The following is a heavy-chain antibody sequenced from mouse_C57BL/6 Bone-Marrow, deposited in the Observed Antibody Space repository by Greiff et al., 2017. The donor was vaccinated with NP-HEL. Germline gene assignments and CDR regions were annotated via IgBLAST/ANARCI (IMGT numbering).Heavy chain of an antibody. J-gene: IGHJ4*01. CDR1: GYTFTSYW. D-gene: IGHD2-1*01. Sequence: QVQLKQPGAELVRPGTSVKLSCKASGYTFTSYWMHWVKQRPGQGLEWIGVIDPSDSYTNYNQKFKGKATLTVDTSSSTAYMQLSSLTSEDSAVYYCCNYGYAMDYWGQGTSVTVSS. V-gene: IGHV1-59*01. CDR2: IDPSDSYT. CDR3: CNYGYAMDY.